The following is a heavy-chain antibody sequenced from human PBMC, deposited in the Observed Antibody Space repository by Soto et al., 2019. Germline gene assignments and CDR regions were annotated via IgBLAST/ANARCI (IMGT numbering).Heavy chain of an antibody. D-gene: IGHD4-17*01. Sequence: PSETLSLTCTVSGGSISSSSYYWGWIRQPPGKGLEWIGSIYYSGSTYYNPSLKSRVTISVDTSKNQFSLKLSSVTAADTAVYYCASAAAPSGDFGGTDWYYTLCHGTPVSV. CDR1: GGSISSSSYY. CDR2: IYYSGST. V-gene: IGHV4-39*07. CDR3: ASAAAPSGDFGGTDWYYT. J-gene: IGHJ5*01.